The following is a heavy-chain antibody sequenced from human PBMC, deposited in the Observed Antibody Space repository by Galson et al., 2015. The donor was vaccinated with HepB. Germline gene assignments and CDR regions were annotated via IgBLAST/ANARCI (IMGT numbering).Heavy chain of an antibody. D-gene: IGHD2-15*01. CDR3: ASRGVVTPYSLDY. Sequence: SLRLSCAASGFSFSSDSMTWARQAPGKGLEWLSYITPTGDPKMYADSVKGRFTISRDNAKNSLYLQMNNLRAEDTAVYYCASRGVVTPYSLDYWGQGTLVSVSS. CDR1: GFSFSSDS. J-gene: IGHJ4*02. V-gene: IGHV3-48*01. CDR2: ITPTGDPK.